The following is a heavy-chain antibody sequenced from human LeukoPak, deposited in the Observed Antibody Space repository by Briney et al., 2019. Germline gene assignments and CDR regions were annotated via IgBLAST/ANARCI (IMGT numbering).Heavy chain of an antibody. D-gene: IGHD3-22*01. Sequence: PGGSLRLSCAASGFTFSDYYMSWIRQAPGKGLEWVSAISGSGGSTYYADSVRGRITISRDNSKNTLYLQMDSLRAEDTAVYYCARDAYYYDSSGYYYPYYYYMDVWGKGTTVTISS. CDR2: ISGSGGST. V-gene: IGHV3-23*01. CDR3: ARDAYYYDSSGYYYPYYYYMDV. J-gene: IGHJ6*03. CDR1: GFTFSDYY.